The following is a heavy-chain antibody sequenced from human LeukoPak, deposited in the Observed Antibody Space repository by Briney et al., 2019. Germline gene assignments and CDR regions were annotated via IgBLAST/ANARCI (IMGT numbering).Heavy chain of an antibody. CDR3: ARGGCSGGSCSSHWYFDY. V-gene: IGHV3-21*01. J-gene: IGHJ4*02. Sequence: GGSLRLSCAASGFTFSHYGMHWVRQAPGKGLEWVSPISSSSSYIYYADSVKGRFTISRDNAKNSLYLQMNSLRAEDTAVYYCARGGCSGGSCSSHWYFDYWGQGPLVTVSS. CDR1: GFTFSHYG. CDR2: ISSSSSYI. D-gene: IGHD2-15*01.